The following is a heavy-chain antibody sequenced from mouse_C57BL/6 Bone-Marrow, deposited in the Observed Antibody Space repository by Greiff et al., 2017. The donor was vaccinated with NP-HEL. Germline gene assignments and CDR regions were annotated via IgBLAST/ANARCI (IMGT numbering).Heavy chain of an antibody. J-gene: IGHJ1*03. D-gene: IGHD1-1*01. CDR2: INPRSGYP. CDR1: GYTFTSYW. V-gene: IGHV1-7*01. CDR3: AIYGSSYVNWYFDV. Sequence: VQLQQSGAELAKPGASVKLSCKASGYTFTSYWMHWVKQRPGQGLEWIGYINPRSGYPKYNQKFKDTATLTADKASSTAYMQLSSLTYEDSAVYYCAIYGSSYVNWYFDVWGTGTTVTVSS.